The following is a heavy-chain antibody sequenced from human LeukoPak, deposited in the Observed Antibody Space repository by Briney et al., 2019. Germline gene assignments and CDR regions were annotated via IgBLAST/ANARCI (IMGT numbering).Heavy chain of an antibody. CDR2: ISSSGSYI. J-gene: IGHJ4*02. CDR1: GFTFTSYT. CDR3: ARRIATAGRYFDF. D-gene: IGHD6-13*01. Sequence: GGSLRLSCAASGFTFTSYTMNWVRQAPGKGLEWVSDISSSGSYIDYADSVKGQFTISRDNSKNTLSMQMNSLRAEDTTVYYCARRIATAGRYFDFWGQGTRVTVSS. V-gene: IGHV3-21*04.